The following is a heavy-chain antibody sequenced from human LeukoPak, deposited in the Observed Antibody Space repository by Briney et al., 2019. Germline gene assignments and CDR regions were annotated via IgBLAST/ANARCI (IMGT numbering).Heavy chain of an antibody. J-gene: IGHJ6*03. V-gene: IGHV4-4*02. Sequence: SETLSLTCAVSGVSISSNLWWTWVRQPPGKGLEWIAEIHHSGSINYNPSLKSRVTISVDTSKNQFSLKLTSVTAADTAVYYCARGGYSSGFYYMDVWGKGTTVTVSS. CDR2: IHHSGSI. D-gene: IGHD6-19*01. CDR3: ARGGYSSGFYYMDV. CDR1: GVSISSNLW.